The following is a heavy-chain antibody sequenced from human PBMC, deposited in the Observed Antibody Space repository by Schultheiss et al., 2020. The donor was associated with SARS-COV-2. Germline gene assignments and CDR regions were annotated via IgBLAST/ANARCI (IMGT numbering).Heavy chain of an antibody. CDR3: AREQEYCSGGSCYSFDY. CDR1: GYTFTSYY. J-gene: IGHJ4*02. V-gene: IGHV1-8*02. Sequence: ASVQVSCKASGYTFTSYYMHWVRQAPGQGLEWMGWMNPNSGNTGYAQKFQGRVTMTRNTSISTAYMELSSLRSEDTAVYYCAREQEYCSGGSCYSFDYWGQGTLVTVSS. CDR2: MNPNSGNT. D-gene: IGHD2-15*01.